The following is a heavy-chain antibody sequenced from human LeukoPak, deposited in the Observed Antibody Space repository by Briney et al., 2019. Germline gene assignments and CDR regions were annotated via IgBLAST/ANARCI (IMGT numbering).Heavy chain of an antibody. D-gene: IGHD6-13*01. CDR3: VREAAAGLDY. CDR2: INHSGST. CDR1: GGSFSGYY. V-gene: IGHV4-34*01. J-gene: IGHJ4*02. Sequence: PSETLSLTCAVYGGSFSGYYWSWIRQPPGKGLEWIGEINHSGSTNYNPSLKSRVTISVDTSKNQFSLKLSSVTAADTAVYYCVREAAAGLDYWGQGTLVTVSS.